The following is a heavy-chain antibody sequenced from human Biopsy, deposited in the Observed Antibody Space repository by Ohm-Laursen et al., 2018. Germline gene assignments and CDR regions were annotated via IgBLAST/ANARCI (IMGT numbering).Heavy chain of an antibody. J-gene: IGHJ6*02. Sequence: SLRLSCAASGFTFSGYVMSWVRQAPGKGLEWVSTISGSGSTTYYADSAKGRFTISRDNSKNTLYLQMNSLRDEDTAVYYCARKAYQWLYGMDVWGPGTTVTVSS. CDR1: GFTFSGYV. D-gene: IGHD5-24*01. CDR2: ISGSGSTT. CDR3: ARKAYQWLYGMDV. V-gene: IGHV3-23*01.